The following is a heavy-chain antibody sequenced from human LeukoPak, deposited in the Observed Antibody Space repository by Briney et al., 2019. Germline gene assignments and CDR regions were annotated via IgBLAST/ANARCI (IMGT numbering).Heavy chain of an antibody. D-gene: IGHD3-10*01. CDR3: AKDPADYYGSGSYPLDY. J-gene: IGHJ4*02. Sequence: GESLKISCAASGFTFSSYAMSWVRQAPGKGLEWVSAISGSGGSTYYADSVKGRFTISRDNSKNTLYLQMNSLRAEDTAVYYCAKDPADYYGSGSYPLDYWGQGTLVTVSS. CDR2: ISGSGGST. CDR1: GFTFSSYA. V-gene: IGHV3-23*01.